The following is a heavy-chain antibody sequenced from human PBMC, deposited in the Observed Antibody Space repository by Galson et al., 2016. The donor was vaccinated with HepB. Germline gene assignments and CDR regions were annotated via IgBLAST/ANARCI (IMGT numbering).Heavy chain of an antibody. CDR3: ASCFNVVNDEIDF. CDR2: ISGSGGRT. V-gene: IGHV3-23*01. CDR1: GGTVNNYA. Sequence: SLRLTCADSGGTVNNYAMNWVCQAPGKGLEWVAAISGSGGRTYDDDSVRGRFTISRDNSKNTLFLRMNSVGVEDTAVYYCASCFNVVNDEIDFWGQGTKVTVSS. J-gene: IGHJ3*01. D-gene: IGHD1-1*01.